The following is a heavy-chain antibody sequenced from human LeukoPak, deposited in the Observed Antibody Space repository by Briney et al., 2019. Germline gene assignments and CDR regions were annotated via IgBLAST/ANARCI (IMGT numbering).Heavy chain of an antibody. V-gene: IGHV3-23*01. D-gene: IGHD6-6*01. J-gene: IGHJ4*02. CDR3: ARDVRLDY. CDR2: IIGTGNRP. CDR1: GFTFSGYA. Sequence: GGSLRLSFAASGFTFSGYAMSWVPWAPGKGLEWVSGIIGTGNRPYYADSVKGRFTISRDNSKNTLYLQLNSLRAEDTAVYYCARDVRLDYWGQGTLISVSS.